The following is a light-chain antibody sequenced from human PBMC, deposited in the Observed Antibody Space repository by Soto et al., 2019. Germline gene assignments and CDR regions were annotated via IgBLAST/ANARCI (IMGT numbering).Light chain of an antibody. J-gene: IGLJ1*01. Sequence: QSVLTQPPSASGSPGQSVTISCTGTSSDVGGYNYVSWYQQHPGKPPKLMIYEVSKRPAVVPDRFSGSKSGNTASLTVSGLQAEDEADYYCSSYAGSNNFVFGTGTKLTVL. CDR3: SSYAGSNNFV. CDR1: SSDVGGYNY. CDR2: EVS. V-gene: IGLV2-8*01.